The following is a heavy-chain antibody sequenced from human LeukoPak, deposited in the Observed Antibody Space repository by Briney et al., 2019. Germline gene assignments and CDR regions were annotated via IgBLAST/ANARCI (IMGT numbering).Heavy chain of an antibody. CDR3: AKDLAGYSSSWYTVDYYYYGMDV. D-gene: IGHD6-13*01. V-gene: IGHV3-74*01. CDR2: INSDGSST. J-gene: IGHJ6*02. Sequence: GGSLRLSCAASGFTFSSYWMHWVRQAPGKGLVWVSRINSDGSSTSYADSVKGRFTISRDNAKNTLYLQMNSLRAEDTAVYYCAKDLAGYSSSWYTVDYYYYGMDVWGQGTTVTVSS. CDR1: GFTFSSYW.